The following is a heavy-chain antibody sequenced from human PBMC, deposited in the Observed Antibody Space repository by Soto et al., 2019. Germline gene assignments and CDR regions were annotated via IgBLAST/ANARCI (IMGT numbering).Heavy chain of an antibody. J-gene: IGHJ4*02. CDR3: ARDLRSAMCSTSCYGFDY. V-gene: IGHV3-33*01. CDR2: IWYDGSNK. CDR1: GFTFNSYG. D-gene: IGHD2-2*01. Sequence: GGSLRLSCAASGFTFNSYGMHWVRQAPGKGLEWVAVIWYDGSNKYYADSVKGRFTISRDNSKNTLYLQMNSLRAEDTAVYYCARDLRSAMCSTSCYGFDYWGQGTLVTVSS.